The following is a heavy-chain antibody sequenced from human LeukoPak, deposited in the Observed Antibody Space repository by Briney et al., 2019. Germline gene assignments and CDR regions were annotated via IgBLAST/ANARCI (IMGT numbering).Heavy chain of an antibody. D-gene: IGHD3-22*01. J-gene: IGHJ4*02. Sequence: SETLSLTCTVSGGSISSYYWSWIRQPPGKGLEWIGYIYYSGSTRYNPSLKSRVTISVDTSKNQFSLKLSFVTAADTAVCYCARHAPNYYDSSGYGIDYWGQGTLVTVSS. CDR3: ARHAPNYYDSSGYGIDY. V-gene: IGHV4-59*08. CDR2: IYYSGST. CDR1: GGSISSYY.